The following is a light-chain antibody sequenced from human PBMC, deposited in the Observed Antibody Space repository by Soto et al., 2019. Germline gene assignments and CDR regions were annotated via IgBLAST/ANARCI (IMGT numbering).Light chain of an antibody. CDR3: ELCS. CDR2: DAS. CDR1: QSVSSY. V-gene: IGKV3-11*01. Sequence: EIVLTQSPATLSLSPGERATLSCRASQSVSSYLAWYQQKPGQAPRLLIYDASNRATGIPARFSGSGSGTDFTLTISSLEFVFFDSSSTELCS. J-gene: IGKJ2*04.